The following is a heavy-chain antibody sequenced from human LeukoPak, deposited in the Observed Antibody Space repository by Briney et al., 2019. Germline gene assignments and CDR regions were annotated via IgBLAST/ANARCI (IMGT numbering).Heavy chain of an antibody. CDR1: GYSFTTYW. V-gene: IGHV5-51*01. CDR2: VYPGDSGT. J-gene: IGHJ3*02. CDR3: ARRNAAFDI. Sequence: GESLKISCKGSGYSFTTYWIGWVRQMPGKGLEWMGIVYPGDSGTRYSPSFQGQVTISADKSISTAYLQWNSLKASDTAVYYCARRNAAFDIWGQGTMVTVSS.